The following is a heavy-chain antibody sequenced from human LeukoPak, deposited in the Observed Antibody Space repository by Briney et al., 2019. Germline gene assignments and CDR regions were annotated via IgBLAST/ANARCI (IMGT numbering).Heavy chain of an antibody. Sequence: GGSLRLSCAASGFTFSSYAMSWVRQAPGKGLEWVSAISGSGGSTYYADSVKGRFTLSRDNSKNTLFLRMNSLRAEDTAVYFCATQSLYDSSGHFHYWGQGTLVTVSS. CDR1: GFTFSSYA. CDR2: ISGSGGST. J-gene: IGHJ4*02. V-gene: IGHV3-23*01. D-gene: IGHD3-22*01. CDR3: ATQSLYDSSGHFHY.